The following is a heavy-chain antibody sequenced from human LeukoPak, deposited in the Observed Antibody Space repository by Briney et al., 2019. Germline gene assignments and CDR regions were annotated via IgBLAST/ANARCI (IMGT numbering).Heavy chain of an antibody. Sequence: RGSLRLSCAASGFTFSSYAMSWVRQAPGKGLEWVSAISGSGGSTYYADSVKGRFTISRDNSKNTLYLQMNSLRAEGTAVYYCANLLWFGESDYWGQGTLVTVSS. CDR3: ANLLWFGESDY. CDR1: GFTFSSYA. D-gene: IGHD3-10*01. CDR2: ISGSGGST. J-gene: IGHJ4*02. V-gene: IGHV3-23*01.